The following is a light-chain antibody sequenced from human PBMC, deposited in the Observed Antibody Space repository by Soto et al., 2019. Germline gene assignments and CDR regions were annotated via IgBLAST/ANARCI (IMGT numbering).Light chain of an antibody. CDR1: SSNIGSNT. CDR3: ALWDDTLNSYV. Sequence: QSVLTQPPSASATPGQRVTLSCSGTSSNIGSNTVNWYRQFPGTAPALLIYNNHQRPSGVPDRFSDSKSGTSASLAISGLQSEDEADYFCALWDDTLNSYVFGTGTKVTVL. J-gene: IGLJ1*01. CDR2: NNH. V-gene: IGLV1-44*01.